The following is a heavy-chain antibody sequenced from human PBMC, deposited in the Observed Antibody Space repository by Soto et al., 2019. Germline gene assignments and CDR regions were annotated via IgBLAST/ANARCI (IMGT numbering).Heavy chain of an antibody. CDR2: ISGSGGST. CDR1: GFTFSSYA. J-gene: IGHJ6*02. V-gene: IGHV3-23*01. D-gene: IGHD3-3*01. CDR3: AKHYDFWSGYSIYYYYGMDV. Sequence: GGSLRLSCAASGFTFSSYAMSWVRQAPGKGLEWVSAISGSGGSTYYADSVKGRFTISRDNSKNTLYLQMNSLRAEDTAVYYCAKHYDFWSGYSIYYYYGMDVWGQGTTVTVSS.